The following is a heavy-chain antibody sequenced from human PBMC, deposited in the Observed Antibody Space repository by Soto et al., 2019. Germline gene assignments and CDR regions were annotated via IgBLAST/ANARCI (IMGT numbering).Heavy chain of an antibody. D-gene: IGHD3-3*01. CDR2: IYYSGST. Sequence: QVQLQESGPGLVKPSETLSLTCTVSGGSISRYYWSWIRQPPGKGLEWIGYIYYSGSTNYNPSLKSRVTISVDTSKNQFSLKLSSVTAADTAVYYCAKGGWRFFDIWGQGTMVTVSS. CDR3: AKGGWRFFDI. V-gene: IGHV4-59*01. CDR1: GGSISRYY. J-gene: IGHJ3*02.